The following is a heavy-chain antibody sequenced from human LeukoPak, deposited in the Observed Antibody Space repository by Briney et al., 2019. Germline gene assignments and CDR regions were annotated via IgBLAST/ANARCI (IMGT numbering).Heavy chain of an antibody. Sequence: PERSLRLSCAASGFTFSSYAMHWVRQAPGKGLEYVSAISSNGGSTYYADSVKGRFTISRDNSKNTLYLQMSSLRAEDTAVYYCVKGTYGDYDPHFDYWGQGTLVTVSS. CDR1: GFTFSSYA. V-gene: IGHV3-64D*06. CDR3: VKGTYGDYDPHFDY. J-gene: IGHJ4*02. CDR2: ISSNGGST. D-gene: IGHD4-17*01.